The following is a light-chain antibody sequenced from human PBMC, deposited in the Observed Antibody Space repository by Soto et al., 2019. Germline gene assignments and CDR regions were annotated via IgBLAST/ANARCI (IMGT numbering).Light chain of an antibody. CDR2: ENN. J-gene: IGLJ7*01. CDR3: GTWDSSLSAAV. CDR1: SSNIGNNY. V-gene: IGLV1-51*02. Sequence: QSVLTQPPSVSAAPGQKVRIFCSGSSSNIGNNYVSWYQQLPGTAPKLLIYENNKRPSGIPDRFSGSKSGTSATLGITGLQTGDEADYYCGTWDSSLSAAVFGGGTQLTVL.